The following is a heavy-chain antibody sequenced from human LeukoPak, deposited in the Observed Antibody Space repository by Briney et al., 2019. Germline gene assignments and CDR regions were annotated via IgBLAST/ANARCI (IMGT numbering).Heavy chain of an antibody. D-gene: IGHD5-12*01. CDR1: GHALSDLS. CDR2: FDPEVCDK. V-gene: IGHV1-24*01. Sequence: ASVKVSCKISGHALSDLSIHWVRQAPGRGPEWMGGFDPEVCDKMHAQKFQGRVTMTEDTSTDTAYMELNSLRSEDTAVYYCATNTYNGYAIDSWGQGTLITVSS. CDR3: ATNTYNGYAIDS. J-gene: IGHJ4*02.